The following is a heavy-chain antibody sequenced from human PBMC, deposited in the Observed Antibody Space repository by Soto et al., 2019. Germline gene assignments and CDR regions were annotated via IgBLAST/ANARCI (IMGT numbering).Heavy chain of an antibody. CDR3: AKDRIHYASETILPRVGMDV. V-gene: IGHV3-23*01. Sequence: GGSLRLSCAASGFTFSSYAMSWVRQAPGKWLEWVSDISGSGGSTYYADSVKGRFTISRDNSKNTLYLQMNSLRAEDTAVYYCAKDRIHYASETILPRVGMDVWGQGXTVTVYS. J-gene: IGHJ6*02. CDR1: GFTFSSYA. CDR2: ISGSGGST. D-gene: IGHD3-16*01.